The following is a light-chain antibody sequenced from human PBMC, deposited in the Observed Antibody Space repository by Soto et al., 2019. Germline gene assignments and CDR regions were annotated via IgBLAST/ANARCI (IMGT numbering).Light chain of an antibody. J-gene: IGKJ1*01. CDR1: QTISSW. V-gene: IGKV1-5*03. CDR3: LQDYGDSWT. CDR2: KAS. Sequence: DIQMTQSPSTLSGSVGDRVTITCRASQTISSWLAWYQQKPGKAPKLLIYKASTLKSGVPSRFSGSGSGTEFTLTISSLQPDDFATYYCLQDYGDSWTFGQGTKVDIK.